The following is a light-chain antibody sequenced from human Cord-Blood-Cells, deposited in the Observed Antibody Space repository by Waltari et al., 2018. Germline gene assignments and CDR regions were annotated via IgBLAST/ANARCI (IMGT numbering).Light chain of an antibody. J-gene: IGKJ4*01. CDR3: QQRSNWPLT. CDR2: DAS. V-gene: IGKV3-11*01. Sequence: EIELTQSPATLSLSTAERATLSCRASQSVSSYLAWYQQKPGQTPRLLIYDASNRATGIPARFSGSGSGTDFTLTISSLEPEDFAVYYCQQRSNWPLTFGGGTKVEIK. CDR1: QSVSSY.